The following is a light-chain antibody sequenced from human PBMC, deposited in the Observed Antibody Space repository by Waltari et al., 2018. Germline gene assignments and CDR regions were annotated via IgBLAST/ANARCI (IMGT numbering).Light chain of an antibody. J-gene: IGKJ1*01. Sequence: EAMMTQSPATLSVSPGDRATLSCRASQSVSNNVAWFQQKPGQAPSLLIYDASTRPTGVPARFSGSGSGTEFTLTISSLQAEDVAVYYCQQFYTTPPTFGQGTKVEIK. V-gene: IGKV3-15*01. CDR3: QQFYTTPPT. CDR2: DAS. CDR1: QSVSNN.